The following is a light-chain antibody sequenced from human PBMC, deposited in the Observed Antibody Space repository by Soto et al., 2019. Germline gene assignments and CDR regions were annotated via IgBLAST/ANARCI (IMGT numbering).Light chain of an antibody. CDR1: QSVTNY. CDR3: QQHNKWPPIFT. CDR2: DAS. V-gene: IGKV3-11*01. J-gene: IGKJ3*01. Sequence: EIVLTQSPATLSLSPGERATLSCRASQSVTNYLAWYQQKPGQAPRLLIYDASNRATGIPVRFSGSGSGTDITLTVSSLDPEYCAVYGWQQHNKWPPIFTFGPVIKVDVK.